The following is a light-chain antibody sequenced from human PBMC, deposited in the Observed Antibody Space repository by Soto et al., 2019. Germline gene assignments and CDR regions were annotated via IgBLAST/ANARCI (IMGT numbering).Light chain of an antibody. J-gene: IGKJ4*01. V-gene: IGKV1-13*02. CDR2: DAS. CDR3: QQFNSYTAVT. CDR1: QGISSD. Sequence: AIQLTQSPSSLSASVGDRVTITCRASQGISSDLAWYQQKPGKAPKLLIFDASSLESGVPSRFSGSGSGTDFTLTISSLQPEDFATYYCQQFNSYTAVTFGGGTQVEIK.